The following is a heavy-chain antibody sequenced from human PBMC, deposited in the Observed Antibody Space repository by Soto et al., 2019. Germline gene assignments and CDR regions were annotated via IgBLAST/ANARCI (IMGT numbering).Heavy chain of an antibody. J-gene: IGHJ6*02. D-gene: IGHD6-13*01. V-gene: IGHV3-30*18. CDR1: GFTFSSYC. CDR3: AKDGIAAGDYYYYGMDV. Sequence: GGSLRLSCAASGFTFSSYCMHWVRQAPGKGLEWVAVISYDGSNKYYADSVKGRFTISRDNSKNTLYLQMNSLRAEDTAVYYCAKDGIAAGDYYYYGMDVWGQGTTVTVSS. CDR2: ISYDGSNK.